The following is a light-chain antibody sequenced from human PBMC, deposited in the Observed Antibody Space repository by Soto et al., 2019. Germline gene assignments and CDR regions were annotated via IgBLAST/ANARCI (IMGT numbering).Light chain of an antibody. CDR1: QSVSSSY. J-gene: IGKJ5*01. CDR3: QQYGSSPRT. Sequence: EIVLTQSPGTLSLSTGERATLSCRASQSVSSSYLAWYQQKPGQAPRLLIYGASNRATGIPARFSGSGSGTDFTLTISRLEPEDFAVYYCQQYGSSPRTFGQGTRLEIK. CDR2: GAS. V-gene: IGKV3-20*01.